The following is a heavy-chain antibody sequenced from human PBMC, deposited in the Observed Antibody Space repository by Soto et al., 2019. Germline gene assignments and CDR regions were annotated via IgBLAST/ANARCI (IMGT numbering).Heavy chain of an antibody. D-gene: IGHD2-21*01. CDR3: ARAGHTYYGMDV. Sequence: QVQLVQSGAEVKKPGSSVKVSCKASGGTFSSYAISWVRQAPGQGLEWMGGIIPIFGTANYAQKFQGRVTITADESTSTAYTEMSILRSEDTAVYYCARAGHTYYGMDVWGQGTTVTVSS. CDR1: GGTFSSYA. CDR2: IIPIFGTA. V-gene: IGHV1-69*01. J-gene: IGHJ6*02.